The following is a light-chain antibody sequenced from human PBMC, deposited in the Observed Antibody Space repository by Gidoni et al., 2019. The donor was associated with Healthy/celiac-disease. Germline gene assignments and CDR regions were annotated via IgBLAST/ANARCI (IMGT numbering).Light chain of an antibody. CDR1: QSVSSTY. CDR2: GAS. CDR3: QQYGSWT. Sequence: EIVLTQSPGTLSLSPGERATLSCRASQSVSSTYLTWYQQKPGQAPRLLIYGASSRATGIPDRCSGSGSGTDFTLTISRLEPEDFAVYYCQQYGSWTFXQXTKVEIK. V-gene: IGKV3-20*01. J-gene: IGKJ1*01.